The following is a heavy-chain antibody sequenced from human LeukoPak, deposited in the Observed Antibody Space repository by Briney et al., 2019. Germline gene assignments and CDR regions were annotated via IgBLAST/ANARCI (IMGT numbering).Heavy chain of an antibody. CDR3: AGDGRNINWYFY. J-gene: IGHJ4*02. V-gene: IGHV4-61*02. Sequence: PSQTLSLTCTVSGGSISSGSYYWSWVRQPAGKGLEWIGRIYTSGSTYYNPSLQSRVTISRDTSKNQFSLKLTSVTAADTAVYYGAGDGRNINWYFYWGQGTLVTVSS. D-gene: IGHD2/OR15-2a*01. CDR1: GGSISSGSYY. CDR2: IYTSGST.